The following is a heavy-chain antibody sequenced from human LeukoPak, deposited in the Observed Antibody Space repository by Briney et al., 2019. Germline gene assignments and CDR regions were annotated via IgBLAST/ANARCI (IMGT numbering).Heavy chain of an antibody. V-gene: IGHV3-23*01. D-gene: IGHD4-23*01. CDR3: VKDIQVTY. Sequence: GGSLRLFCAASGFGFNDAAMTWVRQAPGKGLEWVSLISSSGGNTYYADSVKGRFTISRDNSKNTLFLQMNSLRAEDTAMYYCVKDIQVTYWGQGTLVTVSS. J-gene: IGHJ4*02. CDR2: ISSSGGNT. CDR1: GFGFNDAA.